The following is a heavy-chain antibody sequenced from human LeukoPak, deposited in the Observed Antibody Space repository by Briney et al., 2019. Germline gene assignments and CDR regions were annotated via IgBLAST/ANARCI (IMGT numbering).Heavy chain of an antibody. V-gene: IGHV5-51*01. CDR3: ARRYCNSQRLAYFDY. Sequence: GESLKISCKGSGYSFTSYWIAWVRQLPGKGLEWMGIIYPGDSDTRHSPSFQGQVTISADKSISTTYLQWSSLKASDTAMYYWARRYCNSQRLAYFDYWGQGTLVTVSS. D-gene: IGHD2/OR15-2a*01. J-gene: IGHJ4*02. CDR2: IYPGDSDT. CDR1: GYSFTSYW.